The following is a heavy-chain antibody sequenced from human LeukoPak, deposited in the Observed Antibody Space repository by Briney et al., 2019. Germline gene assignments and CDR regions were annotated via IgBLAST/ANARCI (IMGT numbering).Heavy chain of an antibody. Sequence: GEPLRISCQGFDYTFTTSSIGRVRKLPGKGLEWMGIIYPGDSDTRYSPSFQGKVTISADKSISTAYLQWSSLRASDTAMYYCARHGPNWGDAFDIWGQGTMVTVSS. V-gene: IGHV5-51*01. D-gene: IGHD7-27*01. CDR1: DYTFTTSS. J-gene: IGHJ3*02. CDR2: IYPGDSDT. CDR3: ARHGPNWGDAFDI.